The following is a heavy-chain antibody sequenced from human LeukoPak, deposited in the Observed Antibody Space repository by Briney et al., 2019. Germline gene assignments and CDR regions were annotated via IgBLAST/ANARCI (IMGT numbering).Heavy chain of an antibody. CDR3: ARGPVGGVSYNYYHGMDV. Sequence: GGSLRLSCAASGFTFSSYWVIWVRQAPGKGLVWVSRSNRDDSVTNYADSVKGRFTISRDNAKNTLYLQMNSLRVEDTAVYYCARGPVGGVSYNYYHGMDVWGPGTTVTVSS. D-gene: IGHD3-16*01. CDR2: SNRDDSVT. CDR1: GFTFSSYW. J-gene: IGHJ6*02. V-gene: IGHV3-74*01.